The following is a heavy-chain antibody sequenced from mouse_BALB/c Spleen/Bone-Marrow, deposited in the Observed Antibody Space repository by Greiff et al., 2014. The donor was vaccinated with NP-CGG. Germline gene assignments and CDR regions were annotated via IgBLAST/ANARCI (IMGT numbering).Heavy chain of an antibody. CDR3: ARITTATGAMDY. D-gene: IGHD1-2*01. CDR2: IWADGST. V-gene: IGHV2-9*02. J-gene: IGHJ4*01. CDR1: GFSSTNYG. Sequence: VKLVESGPGLVAPSQSLSITCTVSGFSSTNYGVHWVRQPPGKGLEWLGVIWADGSTNYNSALMSRLSISKDISKSQVFFKMNSLQTDDTAMYYCARITTATGAMDYWGQGTSVTVSS.